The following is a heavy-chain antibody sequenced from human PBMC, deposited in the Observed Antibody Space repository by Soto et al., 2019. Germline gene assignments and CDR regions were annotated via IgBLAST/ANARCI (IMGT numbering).Heavy chain of an antibody. CDR3: AGVRFFFVRGGPFIF. Sequence: QVQLVQSGAEVKKPGASVKVSCQVSGYTFTDHYLHWVRQAPGHGLEWMGWINAGDGDTNYAQKFQGSISKTRDTSIKTAYLELSRLTSVDTAAYYCAGVRFFFVRGGPFIFWGQFTLVSVSS. D-gene: IGHD3-10*02. V-gene: IGHV1-2*02. J-gene: IGHJ1*01. CDR1: GYTFTDHY. CDR2: INAGDGDT.